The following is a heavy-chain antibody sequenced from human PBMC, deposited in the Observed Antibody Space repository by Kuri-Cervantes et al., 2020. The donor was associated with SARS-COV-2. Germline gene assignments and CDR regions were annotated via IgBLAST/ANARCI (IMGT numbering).Heavy chain of an antibody. CDR2: ITVYNGNT. CDR1: GYTFTSYG. V-gene: IGHV1-18*04. J-gene: IGHJ6*02. D-gene: IGHD4-11*01. CDR3: AKTRSYYYYMDV. Sequence: ASVKVSCKASGYTFTSYGIGWVRQAPGQGLEWMGWITVYNGNTNYAQKFQGRVTVTTDISTNTAYMEPRSLRSDDTAVYFCAKTRSYYYYMDVWGQGTTVTVSS.